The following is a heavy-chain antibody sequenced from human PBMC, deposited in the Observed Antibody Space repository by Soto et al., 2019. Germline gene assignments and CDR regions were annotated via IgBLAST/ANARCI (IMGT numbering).Heavy chain of an antibody. Sequence: QVQLQESGPGLVKPSQTLSLTGTVSGGSISSGDYYWSWIRQPPGKGLAWIGYIYYSGCTYYNPSLKSRVTLSVDKSKNQFSLKLSSVTAADTAVYYCARYSDGYVVPDHYFDYWGQGTLVTVSS. CDR2: IYYSGCT. D-gene: IGHD5-18*01. V-gene: IGHV4-30-4*01. CDR3: ARYSDGYVVPDHYFDY. J-gene: IGHJ4*02. CDR1: GGSISSGDYY.